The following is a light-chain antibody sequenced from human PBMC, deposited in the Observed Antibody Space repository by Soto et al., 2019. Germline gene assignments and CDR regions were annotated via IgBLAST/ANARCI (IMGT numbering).Light chain of an antibody. J-gene: IGKJ4*01. CDR3: QQHINWPLT. V-gene: IGKV3-11*01. Sequence: EIVLTQSPATLSLCPGERATLSCRAIQTFSSSLAWYQQKPGQAPRLLIYEASNRATGIPARFSGSGSGADFTLTISSLEPEDFALYYCQQHINWPLTFGGGTKVDIK. CDR1: QTFSSS. CDR2: EAS.